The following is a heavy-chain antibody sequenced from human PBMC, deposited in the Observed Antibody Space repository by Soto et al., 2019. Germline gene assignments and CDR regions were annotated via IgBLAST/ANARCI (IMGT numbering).Heavy chain of an antibody. CDR3: ARDSEGATTLDY. J-gene: IGHJ4*02. D-gene: IGHD1-26*01. Sequence: QVQLVQSGAEVKKPGASVKVSCKASGYTFTSYYMHWVRQAPGQGLEWMGIINPSGGSTSYAQKFQGRXXMXRXXSTSTVYMELSSLRSEDTAVYYCARDSEGATTLDYWGPGTLVTVSS. CDR2: INPSGGST. CDR1: GYTFTSYY. V-gene: IGHV1-46*01.